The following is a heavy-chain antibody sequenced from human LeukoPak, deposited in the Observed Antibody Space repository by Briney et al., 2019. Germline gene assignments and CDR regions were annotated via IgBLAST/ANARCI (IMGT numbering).Heavy chain of an antibody. Sequence: SSETLSLTCTVSGGSISSVRYYWGWIRQPPGKGLEWIGTIFYGGSTYYNPSLKSRVSVAVDRSKNQFSLKLTSVTAADTAFYFCARQSVTAMLFGLDYWGQGTLVAVPS. CDR1: GGSISSVRYY. CDR2: IFYGGST. CDR3: ARQSVTAMLFGLDY. D-gene: IGHD2-21*02. J-gene: IGHJ4*02. V-gene: IGHV4-39*01.